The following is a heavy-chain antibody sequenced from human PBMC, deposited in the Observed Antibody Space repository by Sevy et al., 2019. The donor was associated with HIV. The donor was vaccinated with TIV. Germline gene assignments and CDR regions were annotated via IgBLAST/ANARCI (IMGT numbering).Heavy chain of an antibody. V-gene: IGHV4-30-4*01. J-gene: IGHJ3*02. CDR2: ISFNGIT. D-gene: IGHD5-12*01. CDR3: ARDARVDGYSDYDDAFEI. CDR1: GGSVSSGDYN. Sequence: SETLSLTCTVSGGSVSSGDYNWNWIRQPPGKGLEWVGYISFNGITYFNPSLERRLAMSLDTAKNQFSMKLESVTAAATDVYVCARDARVDGYSDYDDAFEIWGHGTMVTVSS.